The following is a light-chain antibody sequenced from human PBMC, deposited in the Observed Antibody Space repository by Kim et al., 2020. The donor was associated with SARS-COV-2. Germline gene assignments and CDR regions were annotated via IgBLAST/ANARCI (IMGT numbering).Light chain of an antibody. CDR2: QDD. V-gene: IGLV3-1*01. CDR1: NLGNKY. J-gene: IGLJ3*02. CDR3: QAWDSGAVV. Sequence: GSPGQTARITCSGDNLGNKYISWYQKKSGQSPVVVIFQDDKRPSGIPERFSGSTSDNTATLTISGTQAMDEADYYCQAWDSGAVVFGGGTQLTVL.